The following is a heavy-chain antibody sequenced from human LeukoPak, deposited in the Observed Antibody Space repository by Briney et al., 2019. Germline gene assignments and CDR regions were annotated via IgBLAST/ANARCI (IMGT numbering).Heavy chain of an antibody. Sequence: PSETLPLTCTVSGGSISSSYYSWIRQPAGKGLEWIGRIYISGSTNYNPSLKSRVTMSVDTSKNQFSLKLSSVTAADTAVYYCARDHLDGHFDYWGQGTLVTVSS. J-gene: IGHJ4*02. CDR1: GGSISSSY. CDR3: ARDHLDGHFDY. V-gene: IGHV4-4*07. D-gene: IGHD5-24*01. CDR2: IYISGST.